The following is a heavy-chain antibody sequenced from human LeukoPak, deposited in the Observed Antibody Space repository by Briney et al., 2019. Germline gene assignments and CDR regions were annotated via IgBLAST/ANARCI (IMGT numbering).Heavy chain of an antibody. V-gene: IGHV1-8*01. CDR1: GYSFTRYD. J-gene: IGHJ4*02. Sequence: GASVTVSRQGSGYSFTRYDINWVRQATGPGLEWMGWMNPNSGNKGYAQKFQGRVTMTRNTSISTAYMELSSLRSEDTAVYYCARRNGAYWGQGTLVTVSS. CDR2: MNPNSGNK. D-gene: IGHD1-26*01. CDR3: ARRNGAY.